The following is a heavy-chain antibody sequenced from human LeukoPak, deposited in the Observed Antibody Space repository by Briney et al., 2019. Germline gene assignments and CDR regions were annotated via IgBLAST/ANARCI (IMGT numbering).Heavy chain of an antibody. CDR3: ARRARATTGGDYFDY. CDR2: IYYSGST. J-gene: IGHJ4*02. V-gene: IGHV4-59*08. D-gene: IGHD2-8*02. Sequence: SETLCLTCTVSGCTISSYYWTWIRQPPGQGLEWIGYIYYSGSTNYNHTLKIRVTISLDTSRNQISLKLSSVTTADTGVYYCARRARATTGGDYFDYWGQGTLVTVSS. CDR1: GCTISSYY.